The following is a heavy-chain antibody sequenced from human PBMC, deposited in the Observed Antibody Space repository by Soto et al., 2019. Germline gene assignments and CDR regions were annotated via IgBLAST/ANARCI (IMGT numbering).Heavy chain of an antibody. CDR3: ARRGDFWSFDY. CDR2: INGGNGNT. J-gene: IGHJ4*02. D-gene: IGHD3-3*01. V-gene: IGHV1-3*01. Sequence: ASVKVSCKASGNPFPNYAIHWVRQAPGQRLEWIGWINGGNGNTYYSEHFQGRVTFTRDTSKNQFSLKLSSVTAADTAVYYCARRGDFWSFDYWGQGTLVTVSS. CDR1: GNPFPNYA.